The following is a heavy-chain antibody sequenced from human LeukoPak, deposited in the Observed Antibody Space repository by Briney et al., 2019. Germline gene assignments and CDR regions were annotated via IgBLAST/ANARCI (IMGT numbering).Heavy chain of an antibody. V-gene: IGHV3-21*01. Sequence: GGSLRLSCAASGFTFSSYSMNWVRQAPGKGLECVSSISSSSSYIYYADSVKGRFTISRDNAKNSLYLQMNSLRAEDTAVYYCARVPTYYYDSSGYPVGYFDYWGQGTLVTVSS. D-gene: IGHD3-22*01. CDR1: GFTFSSYS. CDR3: ARVPTYYYDSSGYPVGYFDY. J-gene: IGHJ4*02. CDR2: ISSSSSYI.